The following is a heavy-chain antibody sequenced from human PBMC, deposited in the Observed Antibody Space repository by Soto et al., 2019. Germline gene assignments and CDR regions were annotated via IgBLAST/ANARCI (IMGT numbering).Heavy chain of an antibody. CDR2: IYWDGDE. Sequence: QITLKESGPPLVKPTQTLTLTCTFSGFSLSTSAEGVGWIRQPPGKALEWLALIYWDGDERYSPSLKSRLTTTKDTSKNQVVLTMTNMDPADTATYSCAHGSCTSADCYPNPYLDYWGQGILVTVSS. J-gene: IGHJ4*02. CDR1: GFSLSTSAEG. V-gene: IGHV2-5*02. D-gene: IGHD2-2*01. CDR3: AHGSCTSADCYPNPYLDY.